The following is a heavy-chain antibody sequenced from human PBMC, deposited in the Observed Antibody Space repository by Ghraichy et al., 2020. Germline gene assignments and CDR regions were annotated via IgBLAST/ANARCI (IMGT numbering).Heavy chain of an antibody. Sequence: SQTLSLTCTVSGGSISSYYWSWIRQPPGQGLEWIGYNYYSGSTNYNPSLTSRVTISVDTAKNQFSLKLSFVTAADTAVYFCAGVKVDNLTSYYSRWFDNWGQGTLVTVSS. CDR2: NYYSGST. D-gene: IGHD3-9*01. CDR1: GGSISSYY. V-gene: IGHV4-59*01. CDR3: AGVKVDNLTSYYSRWFDN. J-gene: IGHJ5*02.